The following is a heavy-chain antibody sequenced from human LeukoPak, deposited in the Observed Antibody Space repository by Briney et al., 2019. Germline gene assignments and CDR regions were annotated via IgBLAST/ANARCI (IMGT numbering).Heavy chain of an antibody. D-gene: IGHD6-13*01. CDR1: GVSISSYY. CDR2: IYYSGST. CDR3: ARDIAAAGFDY. J-gene: IGHJ4*02. V-gene: IGHV4-30-4*01. Sequence: SETLSLTCTVSGVSISSYYWSWIRQPPGKGLEWIGYIYYSGSTYYNPSLKSRVTISVDTSKNQFSLKLSSVTAADTAVYYCARDIAAAGFDYWGQGTLVTVSS.